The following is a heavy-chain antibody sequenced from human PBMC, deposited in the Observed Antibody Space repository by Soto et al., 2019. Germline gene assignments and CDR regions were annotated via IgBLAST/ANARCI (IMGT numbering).Heavy chain of an antibody. CDR1: GFTFSSYC. D-gene: IGHD1-1*01. V-gene: IGHV3-30*18. Sequence: QVQLVESGGGVVQPGRSLRLSCAASGFTFSSYCMHWVRQAPGKGLEWVAVISYDGSNKYYADSVKGRFTISRDNSKNTLYLQMNSLRAEDTAVYYCANVHSDYWGQGTLVTVSS. CDR3: ANVHSDY. J-gene: IGHJ4*02. CDR2: ISYDGSNK.